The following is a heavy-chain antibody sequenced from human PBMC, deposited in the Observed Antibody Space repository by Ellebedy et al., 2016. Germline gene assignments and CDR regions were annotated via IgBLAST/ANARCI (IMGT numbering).Heavy chain of an antibody. CDR2: IYYSGST. Sequence: SETLSLTXTVSGGSISSYYWSWIRQPPGKGLEWIGYIYYSGSTNYNPSLKSRVTISVGTSKNQFSLKLSSVTAADTAVYYCASLGIGYCSGGSCYTSDYFDYWGQGTLVTVSS. V-gene: IGHV4-59*01. D-gene: IGHD2-15*01. CDR1: GGSISSYY. J-gene: IGHJ4*02. CDR3: ASLGIGYCSGGSCYTSDYFDY.